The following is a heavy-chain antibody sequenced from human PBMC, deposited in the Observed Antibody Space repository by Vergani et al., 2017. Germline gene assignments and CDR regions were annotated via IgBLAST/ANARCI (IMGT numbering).Heavy chain of an antibody. D-gene: IGHD3-10*01. V-gene: IGHV4-38-2*01. CDR2: INHSGST. J-gene: IGHJ5*02. CDR3: ARAPTDYYGSGSYYH. CDR1: GYSIRNGYY. Sequence: QVQLQESGPGLVEPSETLSLTCAVSGYSIRNGYYWSWIRQPPGKGLEWIGEINHSGSTNYNPSLKSRVTMSVDTSKNQFSLKLSSVTAADTAVYYCARAPTDYYGSGSYYHWGQGTLVTVSS.